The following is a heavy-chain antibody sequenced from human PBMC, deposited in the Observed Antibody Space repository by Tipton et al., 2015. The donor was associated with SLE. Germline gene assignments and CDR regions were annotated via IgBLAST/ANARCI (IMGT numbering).Heavy chain of an antibody. CDR1: GFTFRSYA. CDR2: VSGSGGST. V-gene: IGHV3-23*01. CDR3: AKFHGIYGDSLYYYYGMDV. D-gene: IGHD4-17*01. J-gene: IGHJ6*02. Sequence: GSLRLSCAASGFTFRSYAMSWVRQAPGKGLEWVSTVSGSGGSTYYADSVKGRFTISRDNSKNTLYLQMNRLRAEDTAVYYCAKFHGIYGDSLYYYYGMDVWGQGTTVTVSS.